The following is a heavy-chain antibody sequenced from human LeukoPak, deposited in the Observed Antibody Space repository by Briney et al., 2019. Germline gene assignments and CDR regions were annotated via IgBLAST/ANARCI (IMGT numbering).Heavy chain of an antibody. CDR3: ASQACSGGSCYSGVTTGTDEG. J-gene: IGHJ4*02. CDR2: IIPIFGTA. V-gene: IGHV1-69*13. Sequence: ASVKVSCKASGGTFSSYAISWVRQAPGQGLEWMGGIIPIFGTANYAQKFQGRVTITADESTSTAYMELSSLRSEDTAVYYCASQACSGGSCYSGVTTGTDEGWGQGTLVTVSS. D-gene: IGHD2-15*01. CDR1: GGTFSSYA.